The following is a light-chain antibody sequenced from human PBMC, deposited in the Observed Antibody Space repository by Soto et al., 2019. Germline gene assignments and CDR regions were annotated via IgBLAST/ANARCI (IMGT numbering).Light chain of an antibody. J-gene: IGLJ1*01. CDR1: SFNIGAGFG. CDR3: HSYDSSLSGRFV. Sequence: QSVLTQPPSVSGAPGQRVTISCTGSSFNIGAGFGVHWYQQLPGRAPKLLIYGNTNRPSGVPNRFSGSKSGTSASLAITGLQTEDEADYFCHSYDSSLSGRFVFGTGTKLTVL. V-gene: IGLV1-40*01. CDR2: GNT.